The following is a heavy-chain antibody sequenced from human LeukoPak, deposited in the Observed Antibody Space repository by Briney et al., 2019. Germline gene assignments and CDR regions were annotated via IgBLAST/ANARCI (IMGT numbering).Heavy chain of an antibody. J-gene: IGHJ3*02. CDR2: IYYSGST. D-gene: IGHD3-3*01. V-gene: IGHV4-59*01. CDR1: GGSISSYY. CDR3: ARGLNYDFWSGVSNPDAFDI. Sequence: SGTLSLTCTVSGGSISSYYWSWIRQPPGKGLEWIAYIYYSGSTNYNPSLKSRVTISVDTSKNQFSLKLSSVTAADTAVYYCARGLNYDFWSGVSNPDAFDIWGQGTMVTVSS.